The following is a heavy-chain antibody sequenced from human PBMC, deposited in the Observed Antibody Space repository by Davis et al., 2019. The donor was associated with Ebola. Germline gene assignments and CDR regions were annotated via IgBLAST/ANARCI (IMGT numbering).Heavy chain of an antibody. Sequence: PSETLSLTCTVSGGSISSGDYYWSWIRQPPGKGLEWIGYIYYSGSTYYNPSLKSRVTISVDTSKNQFSLKLSSVTAADTAVYYCARTYCSSTSCYLDYWGQGTLVTVSS. J-gene: IGHJ4*02. CDR1: GGSISSGDYY. V-gene: IGHV4-30-4*01. CDR3: ARTYCSSTSCYLDY. D-gene: IGHD2-2*01. CDR2: IYYSGST.